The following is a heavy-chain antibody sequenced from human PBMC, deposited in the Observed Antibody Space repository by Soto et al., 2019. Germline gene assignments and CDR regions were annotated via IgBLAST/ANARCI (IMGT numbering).Heavy chain of an antibody. Sequence: EVQLVESGGGLVQPGGSLRLSCSASGSTFSSYAMHWVRQAPGKGLEYVSAISSNGGTTYYADSVRDRFTISRDNSKNTLYLQMSSLRVEDTAIYYCVKGVVTAPSLVGGAFDIWGQGTMVTVSS. J-gene: IGHJ3*02. V-gene: IGHV3-64D*08. D-gene: IGHD2-21*02. CDR2: ISSNGGTT. CDR1: GSTFSSYA. CDR3: VKGVVTAPSLVGGAFDI.